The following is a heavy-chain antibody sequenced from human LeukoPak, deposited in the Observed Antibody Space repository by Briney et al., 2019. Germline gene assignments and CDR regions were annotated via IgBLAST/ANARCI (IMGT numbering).Heavy chain of an antibody. CDR3: AKDMGIAVADDAFDI. CDR1: GFTFDDYA. Sequence: GGSLRLSCAASGFTFDDYAMHWVRQAPGKGLEWVSGISWNSGSIGYADSVKGRFTISRDNAKNSLYLQMNSLRAEDTALYYCAKDMGIAVADDAFDIWGQGTMVTVSS. CDR2: ISWNSGSI. D-gene: IGHD6-19*01. V-gene: IGHV3-9*01. J-gene: IGHJ3*02.